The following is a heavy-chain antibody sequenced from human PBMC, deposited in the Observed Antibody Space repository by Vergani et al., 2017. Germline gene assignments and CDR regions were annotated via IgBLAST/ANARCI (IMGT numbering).Heavy chain of an antibody. Sequence: QVQLEESGPGLVKPSETLSLTCTVSGYSISSGLYWGWVRQPPGKGLEWIGSISHTGTTSYSASFKSRVTISLDTSKNQFSLHLSSVTAADRAFYYCVRRNNVVRETDYFDYWGQGILVTVSS. CDR1: GYSISSGLY. CDR3: VRRNNVVRETDYFDY. V-gene: IGHV4-38-2*02. D-gene: IGHD3-10*01. CDR2: ISHTGTT. J-gene: IGHJ4*02.